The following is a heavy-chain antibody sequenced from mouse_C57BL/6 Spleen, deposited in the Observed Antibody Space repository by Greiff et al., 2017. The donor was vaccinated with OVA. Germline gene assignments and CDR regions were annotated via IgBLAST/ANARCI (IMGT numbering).Heavy chain of an antibody. CDR1: GYTFTDYE. D-gene: IGHD1-1*01. CDR2: IDPETGGT. J-gene: IGHJ2*01. V-gene: IGHV1-15*01. Sequence: QVQLQQSGAELVRPGASVTLSCKASGYTFTDYEMHWVKQTPVHGLEWIGAIDPETGGTAYNQKFKGKAILTADKSSSTAYMELRSLTSEDSAVYYCTRGTVVAGGYFDYWGQGTTLTVSS. CDR3: TRGTVVAGGYFDY.